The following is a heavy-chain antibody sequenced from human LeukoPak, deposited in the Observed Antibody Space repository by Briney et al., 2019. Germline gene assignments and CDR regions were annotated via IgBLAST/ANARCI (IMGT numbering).Heavy chain of an antibody. D-gene: IGHD3-22*01. CDR2: ISGSGGST. CDR3: AKDHLYYYDSSGPLDY. Sequence: GGSLRLSCAASGFTFSSYAMSWVRQAPGKGLEWVSAISGSGGSTYYADSVKGRFTISRDNSKNTLYLQMNSLRAEDTAVYYCAKDHLYYYDSSGPLDYWGQGTLVTVSS. V-gene: IGHV3-23*01. J-gene: IGHJ4*02. CDR1: GFTFSSYA.